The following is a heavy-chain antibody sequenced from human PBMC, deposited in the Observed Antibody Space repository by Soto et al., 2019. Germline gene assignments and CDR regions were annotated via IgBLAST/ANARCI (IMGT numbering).Heavy chain of an antibody. Sequence: GGSLRLSCAASGFTFSSYGMHWVRQAPGKGLEWVAVISYDGSNKYYADSVKGRFTISRDNSKNTLYLQMNSLRAEDTAVYYCAKASDYGDYVPTRWFDPWGQGTLVTVSS. CDR2: ISYDGSNK. V-gene: IGHV3-30*18. D-gene: IGHD4-17*01. CDR3: AKASDYGDYVPTRWFDP. J-gene: IGHJ5*02. CDR1: GFTFSSYG.